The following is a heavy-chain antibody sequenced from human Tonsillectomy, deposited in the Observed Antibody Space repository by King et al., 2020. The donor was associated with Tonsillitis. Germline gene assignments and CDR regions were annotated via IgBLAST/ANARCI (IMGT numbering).Heavy chain of an antibody. D-gene: IGHD1-14*01. J-gene: IGHJ4*02. CDR3: ERNWNHVYYFDY. CDR2: INHSGST. Sequence: VQLQQWGAGLLKPSETLSLTCAVYGGSFSGYYWSWIRQSPGKGLAWIGEINHSGSTTNNPSLESRVTISVDTSKSQFSLKLKSVTAADTAVYYCERNWNHVYYFDYWGQGTLVTVSS. CDR1: GGSFSGYY. V-gene: IGHV4-34*01.